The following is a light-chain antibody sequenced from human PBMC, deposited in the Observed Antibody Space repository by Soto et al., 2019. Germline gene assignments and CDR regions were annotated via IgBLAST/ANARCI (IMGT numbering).Light chain of an antibody. CDR2: DNS. J-gene: IGLJ2*01. CDR3: QSYDSRLSAVV. Sequence: QPVLTQPPSVSGAPGQRVTTSCTGNSSNIGAGFDVHWYQQLPGTAPKLLIYDNSNRPSGVPDRFSGSKSGTSASLAITGLQAEDGTDYYCQSYDSRLSAVVFGGGTKLTVL. V-gene: IGLV1-40*01. CDR1: SSNIGAGFD.